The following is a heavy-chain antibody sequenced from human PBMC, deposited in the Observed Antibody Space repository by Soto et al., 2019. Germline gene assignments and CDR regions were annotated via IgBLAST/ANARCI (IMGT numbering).Heavy chain of an antibody. V-gene: IGHV1-18*01. J-gene: IGHJ6*03. D-gene: IGHD5-18*01. Sequence: ASVKVSCKASGYTFTSYGISWVRQAPGQGLEWMGWISTYNGNTNYAQKLQGRVTMTTNTSISTAYMELSSLRSDDTAVYYCARVYCYGWRAKGKRRYYYYYYMDVWGKGTTVTVSS. CDR1: GYTFTSYG. CDR2: ISTYNGNT. CDR3: ARVYCYGWRAKGKRRYYYYYYMDV.